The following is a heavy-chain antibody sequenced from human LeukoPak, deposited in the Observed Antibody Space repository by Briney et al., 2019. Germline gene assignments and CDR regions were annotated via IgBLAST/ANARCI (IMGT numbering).Heavy chain of an antibody. Sequence: PGGSLRLSCAASGFTFSSYAMHWVRQAPGKGLEWVAVISYDGSNKYYADSVKGRFTISRDNSKNTLYLQMNSLRAEDTAVYYCRRGDDYWGRGTLVTVSS. D-gene: IGHD5-24*01. CDR3: RRGDDY. V-gene: IGHV3-30*04. CDR2: ISYDGSNK. CDR1: GFTFSSYA. J-gene: IGHJ4*02.